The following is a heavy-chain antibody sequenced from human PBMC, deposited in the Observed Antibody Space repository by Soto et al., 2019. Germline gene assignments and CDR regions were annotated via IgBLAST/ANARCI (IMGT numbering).Heavy chain of an antibody. J-gene: IGHJ6*03. CDR2: ISSSGSTI. CDR3: ARVYCGGDCSYYYYYMDV. V-gene: IGHV3-11*01. Sequence: GGSLRLSCAASGFTFSDYYMSWIRQAPGKGLEWVSYISSSGSTIYYADSVKGRFTISRDNAKNSLYLQMNSLRAEDTAVYYCARVYCGGDCSYYYYYMDVWGKGTTVTVSS. D-gene: IGHD2-21*01. CDR1: GFTFSDYY.